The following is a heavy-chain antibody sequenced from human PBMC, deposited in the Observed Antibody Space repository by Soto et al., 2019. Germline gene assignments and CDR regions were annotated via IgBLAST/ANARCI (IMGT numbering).Heavy chain of an antibody. J-gene: IGHJ6*02. V-gene: IGHV3-9*01. CDR2: ISWNSGSI. CDR3: AKDWAAIQHYYGMDV. Sequence: QAGWSLRLACAASGFTFGDYAMHWVRQAPGKGLEWVSGISWNSGSIGYADSVKGRFTISRDNAKNSLYLQMNSLRAEDTALYYCAKDWAAIQHYYGMDVWGQGTTVTVSS. D-gene: IGHD2-2*02. CDR1: GFTFGDYA.